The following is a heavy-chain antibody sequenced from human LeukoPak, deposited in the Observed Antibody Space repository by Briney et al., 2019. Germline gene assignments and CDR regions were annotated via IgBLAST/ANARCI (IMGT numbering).Heavy chain of an antibody. D-gene: IGHD1-14*01. V-gene: IGHV4-34*01. CDR2: INHGGVT. CDR3: ARGRNWQTFYHYYMDV. Sequence: SETLSLTCGVSGGSFSGHYWTWLRQTPGKGLEWMGEINHGGVTNYNPSLKSRVSISIDTSTNEISLNMSSVTAADTGIYYCARGRNWQTFYHYYMDVWGKGVTVTVS. CDR1: GGSFSGHY. J-gene: IGHJ6*03.